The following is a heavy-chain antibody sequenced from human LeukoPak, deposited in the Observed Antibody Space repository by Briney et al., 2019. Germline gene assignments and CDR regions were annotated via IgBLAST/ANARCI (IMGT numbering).Heavy chain of an antibody. D-gene: IGHD6-13*01. CDR2: IIPILGIA. V-gene: IGHV1-69*04. J-gene: IGHJ4*02. CDR1: GFTFSSYA. Sequence: PGGSLRLSCAASGFTFSSYAISWVRQAPGQGLEWMGRIIPILGIANYAQKFQGRVTITADKSTSTAYMELSSLRSEDTAVYYCARASEQQLVRGLDYWGQGTLVTVSS. CDR3: ARASEQQLVRGLDY.